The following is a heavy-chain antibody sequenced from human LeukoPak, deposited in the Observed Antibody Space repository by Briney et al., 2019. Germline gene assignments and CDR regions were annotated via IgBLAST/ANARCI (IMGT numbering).Heavy chain of an antibody. CDR2: INPNSGGP. Sequence: ASVKVSCKASGYTFTGYYMHWVRQAPGQGLEWMGWINPNSGGPNYAQKFQGRVTMTRDTSISTAYMELSRLRSDDTAVYYCARSGREYYYYYYMDVWGKGTTVTVSS. J-gene: IGHJ6*03. D-gene: IGHD2-15*01. V-gene: IGHV1-2*02. CDR1: GYTFTGYY. CDR3: ARSGREYYYYYYMDV.